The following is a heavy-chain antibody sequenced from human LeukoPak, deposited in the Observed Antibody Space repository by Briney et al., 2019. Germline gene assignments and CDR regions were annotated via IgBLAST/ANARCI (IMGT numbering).Heavy chain of an antibody. CDR3: ARDRVLLWFGEPDY. J-gene: IGHJ4*02. CDR2: INPNSGGT. V-gene: IGHV1-2*02. D-gene: IGHD3-10*01. CDR1: GYTFTGYY. Sequence: ASVKVSCKASGYTFTGYYMHWARQAPGQGLEWMGWINPNSGGTNYAQKFQGRVTMTRDASISTAYMELSRLRSDDTAVYYCARDRVLLWFGEPDYWGQGTLVTVSS.